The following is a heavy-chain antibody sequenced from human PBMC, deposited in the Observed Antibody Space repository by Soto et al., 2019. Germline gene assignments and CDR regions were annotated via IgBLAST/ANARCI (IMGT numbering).Heavy chain of an antibody. CDR1: GFTFSSYA. CDR3: AKDPYPVVVVPAANGMDV. Sequence: EVQLLESGGALLQPGGSLRLSCAASGFTFSSYAMNWVRQTPGKGLQWVSAISGSGENTYYADSVKGRFTISRDNSKGILYLQMNSLRADDTAVYYCAKDPYPVVVVPAANGMDVWGQGTTVTVSS. J-gene: IGHJ6*02. D-gene: IGHD2-2*01. CDR2: ISGSGENT. V-gene: IGHV3-23*01.